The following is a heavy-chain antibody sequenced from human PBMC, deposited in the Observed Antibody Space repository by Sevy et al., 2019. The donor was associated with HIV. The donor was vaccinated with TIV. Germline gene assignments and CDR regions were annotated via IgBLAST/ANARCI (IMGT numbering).Heavy chain of an antibody. V-gene: IGHV1-18*01. J-gene: IGHJ1*01. Sequence: ASVKVSCKASGYTFTSYGITWVRQAPGQGLEWMGWISTYNTNYEEKLQGRVTMTTDTSTSTVYMELRSLRSDDTAVYYCARAPSGSQGPGQYFQHWGQGTLVTVSS. CDR1: GYTFTSYG. D-gene: IGHD1-26*01. CDR3: ARAPSGSQGPGQYFQH. CDR2: ISTYNT.